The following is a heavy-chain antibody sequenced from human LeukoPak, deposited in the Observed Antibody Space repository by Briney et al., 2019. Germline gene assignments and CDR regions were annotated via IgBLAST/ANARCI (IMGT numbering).Heavy chain of an antibody. CDR1: GFTFSSYA. V-gene: IGHV3-23*01. CDR3: AKDRSSGSYYEGAFDI. D-gene: IGHD1-26*01. J-gene: IGHJ3*02. Sequence: GGSLRLSCAASGFTFSSYAMSWVRQAPGKGLEWVSAISGSGSSTYYADSVKGRFTISRDNSKNTLYLQMNSLRAEDTAVYYCAKDRSSGSYYEGAFDIWGQGTMVTVSS. CDR2: ISGSGSST.